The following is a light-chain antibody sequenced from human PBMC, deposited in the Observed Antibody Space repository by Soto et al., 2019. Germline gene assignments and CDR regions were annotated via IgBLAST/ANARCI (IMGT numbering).Light chain of an antibody. Sequence: DIQMTQSPSTLSASVGHRVTITCRASQSIGSWLAWYQQKPGKAPKLLIYKASSLESGVPSRFSGSGSGTEFTLTISSLQPDDFATYYCQQYNSYSGKTFGQGTKVEIK. CDR1: QSIGSW. J-gene: IGKJ1*01. CDR2: KAS. V-gene: IGKV1-5*03. CDR3: QQYNSYSGKT.